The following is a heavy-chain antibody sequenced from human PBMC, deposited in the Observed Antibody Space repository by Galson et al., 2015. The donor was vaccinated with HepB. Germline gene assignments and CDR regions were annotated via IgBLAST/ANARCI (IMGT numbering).Heavy chain of an antibody. CDR2: ISSSSSYI. V-gene: IGHV3-21*01. CDR3: ARDLGAYCGGDCYLGYFDY. Sequence: SLRLSCAASGFTFSNYSMNWVRQAPGKGLEWVSSISSSSSYIYYADSVKGRFTISRDNAENSLYLQMNSLRAEDTAVYYCARDLGAYCGGDCYLGYFDYWGQGTLVTVSS. D-gene: IGHD2-21*01. J-gene: IGHJ4*01. CDR1: GFTFSNYS.